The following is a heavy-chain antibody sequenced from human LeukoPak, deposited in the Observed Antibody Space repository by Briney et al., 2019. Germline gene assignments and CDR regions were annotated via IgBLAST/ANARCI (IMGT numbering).Heavy chain of an antibody. CDR3: ARVAARLNWFDP. D-gene: IGHD6-6*01. J-gene: IGHJ5*02. CDR1: GFSFSTYE. CDR2: ISGSGNTI. Sequence: PGGSLRLSCAASGFSFSTYEMNWVRQAPRKGLEWVSYISGSGNTIHYANSVKGRFTISRDNAKNTLYLQMNSLRAEDTAVYYCARVAARLNWFDPWGQGTLVTVSS. V-gene: IGHV3-48*03.